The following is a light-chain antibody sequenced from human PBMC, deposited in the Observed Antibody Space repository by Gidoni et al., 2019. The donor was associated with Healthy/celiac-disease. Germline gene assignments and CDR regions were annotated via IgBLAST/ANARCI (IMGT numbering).Light chain of an antibody. Sequence: SSALTQPPSVSVSPGQTASITCSGDKLGDKYACWYQQKPGQSPVLVIYQDSKRPSGIPERFSGSNSGNTATLTISGTQAMDEADYYGQAWDSSTVVFGGGTKLTVL. CDR1: KLGDKY. CDR3: QAWDSSTVV. V-gene: IGLV3-1*01. J-gene: IGLJ2*01. CDR2: QDS.